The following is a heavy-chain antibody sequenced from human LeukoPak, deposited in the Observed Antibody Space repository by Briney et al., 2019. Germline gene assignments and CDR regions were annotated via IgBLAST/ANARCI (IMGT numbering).Heavy chain of an antibody. CDR3: ARVKKLMPEPEF. CDR2: INPNSGAT. D-gene: IGHD1-14*01. CDR1: GCTFIDYH. V-gene: IGHV1-2*02. Sequence: GASVKVSCKSSGCTFIDYHIHWVRLAPGQGLEWMGWINPNSGATKYAQKFQGRVSMTRDTSINTAYMDLTNLRSDDTAIFYCARVKKLMPEPEFWGQGTLVTVTS. J-gene: IGHJ4*02.